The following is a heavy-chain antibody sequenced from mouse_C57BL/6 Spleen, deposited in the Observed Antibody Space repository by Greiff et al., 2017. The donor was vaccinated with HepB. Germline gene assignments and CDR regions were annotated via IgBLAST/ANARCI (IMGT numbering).Heavy chain of an antibody. CDR3: ARQYDGYYGWYFDV. V-gene: IGHV5-17*01. Sequence: EVKLMESGGGLVKPGGSLKLSCAASGFTFSDYGMHWVRQAPEKGLEWVAYISSGSSTIYYADTVKGRFTISRDNAKNTLFLQMTSLRSEDTAMYYCARQYDGYYGWYFDVWGTGTTVTVSS. J-gene: IGHJ1*03. CDR2: ISSGSSTI. D-gene: IGHD2-3*01. CDR1: GFTFSDYG.